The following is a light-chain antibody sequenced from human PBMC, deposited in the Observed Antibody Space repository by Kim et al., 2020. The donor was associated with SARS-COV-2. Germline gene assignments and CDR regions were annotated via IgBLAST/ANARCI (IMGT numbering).Light chain of an antibody. J-gene: IGLJ1*01. V-gene: IGLV2-14*03. CDR2: NGS. Sequence: GRSLTRSCTGTGNGVGGSDYVSWYQHHTGKGPKLMIYNGSKRPSGVSNRVSGSKSGNTASLTISGLQAEDEADYYCSSYTSSATYVFGTGTKVTVL. CDR3: SSYTSSATYV. CDR1: GNGVGGSDY.